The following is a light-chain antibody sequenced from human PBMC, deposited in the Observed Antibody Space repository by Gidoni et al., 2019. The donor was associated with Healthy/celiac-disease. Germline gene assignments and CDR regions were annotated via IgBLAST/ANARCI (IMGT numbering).Light chain of an antibody. J-gene: IGKJ4*01. V-gene: IGKV3-20*01. CDR1: QTISNNY. CDR3: QHDTTSMLT. CDR2: GAS. Sequence: EIVFTQSPGTLSLSPGERATLSCRAGQTISNNYLAWYQQRPGQAPRLLIVGASSMATGIPDRFSGSGSGKDFTLTISTLEPEDFALYYCQHDTTSMLTFGGGTRVEIK.